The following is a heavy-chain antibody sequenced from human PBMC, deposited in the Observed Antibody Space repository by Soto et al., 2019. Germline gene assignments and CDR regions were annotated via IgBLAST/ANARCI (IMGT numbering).Heavy chain of an antibody. CDR1: GGTFSSDF. CDR3: TXXXXXDNYVYAGSQNPYXXXV. CDR2: TIARFGSA. D-gene: IGHD3-16*01. Sequence: QVQLVQSGAEVKKPGSSVKVSCKAAGGTFSSDFICWVRQAPGEGFEWVVGTIARFGSANFAQKFQGRVTLTADRLPTTVYMEMSSFTSGDTATYSCTXXXXXDNYVYAGSQNPYXXXVWG. J-gene: IGHJ6*03. V-gene: IGHV1-69*06.